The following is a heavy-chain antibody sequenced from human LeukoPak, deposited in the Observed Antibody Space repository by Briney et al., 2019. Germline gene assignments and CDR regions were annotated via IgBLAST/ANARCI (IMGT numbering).Heavy chain of an antibody. V-gene: IGHV3-9*01. Sequence: SLRLSCAASGFTFDDYAMHWVRQAPGKGLEWVSGINRNSGSIGYADSVKGQFTISRDNAKNSLYLQMNSLRAEDTALYYCAKDAVPGIAAAGSPYWFDPWGQGTLVTVSS. J-gene: IGHJ5*02. CDR1: GFTFDDYA. D-gene: IGHD6-13*01. CDR3: AKDAVPGIAAAGSPYWFDP. CDR2: INRNSGSI.